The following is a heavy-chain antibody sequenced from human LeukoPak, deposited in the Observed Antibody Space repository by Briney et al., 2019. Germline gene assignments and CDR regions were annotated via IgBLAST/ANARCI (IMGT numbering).Heavy chain of an antibody. CDR3: ARDLSYLVAYYLDY. CDR2: ISYDGSNK. CDR1: GFTFSSYA. Sequence: GGSLRLSCAASGFTFSSYAMHWVRQAPGKGLEWVAVISYDGSNKYYADSVKGRFTISRDNSKNTLYLQMNSLRAEDTAVYYCARDLSYLVAYYLDYWGQGTLVTVSS. D-gene: IGHD5-12*01. V-gene: IGHV3-30*04. J-gene: IGHJ4*02.